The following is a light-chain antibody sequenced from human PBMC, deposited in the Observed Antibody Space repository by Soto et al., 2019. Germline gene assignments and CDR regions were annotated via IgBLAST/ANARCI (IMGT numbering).Light chain of an antibody. CDR1: QSLLHSNGYNY. J-gene: IGKJ2*01. Sequence: DIVMTQSPLSLPVTPGEPASISCRSSQSLLHSNGYNYLDWYLQKPGQSPQLLIYLGSNRASGVPDRFSCSGSGTDFTLKISRVEAEDVGVYYCMQALQTPWYTFGQGTKLEIK. V-gene: IGKV2-28*01. CDR2: LGS. CDR3: MQALQTPWYT.